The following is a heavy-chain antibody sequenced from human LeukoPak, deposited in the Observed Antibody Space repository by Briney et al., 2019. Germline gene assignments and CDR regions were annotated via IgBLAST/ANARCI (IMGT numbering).Heavy chain of an antibody. V-gene: IGHV1-69*05. CDR1: GGTFSSYA. CDR2: IIPIFGTA. CDR3: ARDPHRYYYDSSGPLDY. Sequence: GSSVEVSCKASGGTFSSYAISWVRQAPGQGLEWMGRIIPIFGTANYAQKFQGRVTITTDESTSTAYMELSSLRSEDTAVYYCARDPHRYYYDSSGPLDYWGQGTLVTVSS. D-gene: IGHD3-22*01. J-gene: IGHJ4*02.